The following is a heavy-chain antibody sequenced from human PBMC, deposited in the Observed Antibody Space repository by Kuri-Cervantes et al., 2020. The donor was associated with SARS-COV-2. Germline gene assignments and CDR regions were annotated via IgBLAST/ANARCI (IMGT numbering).Heavy chain of an antibody. Sequence: GRSLSLSVAVSGLPFSSRRMSWVRQAPGMGLERVSHIDASGKSRYYIDSVLGRITISRDNARNPMYLQKNSLTEEDTAVYCSSTTWDHWGQGTLVTVSS. CDR3: STTWDH. CDR1: GLPFSSRR. CDR2: IDASGKSR. V-gene: IGHV3-48*02. J-gene: IGHJ4*02. D-gene: IGHD1-14*01.